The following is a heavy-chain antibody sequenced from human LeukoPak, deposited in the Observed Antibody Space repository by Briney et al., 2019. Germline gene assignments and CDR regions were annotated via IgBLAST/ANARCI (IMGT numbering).Heavy chain of an antibody. CDR2: INHSGST. CDR3: ARASIAVAGLDY. Sequence: SETLSLTCAVYGGSFSGYYWSWIRQPPGKGLEWIGEINHSGSTNYNPSLKSRVTISVDTPKNQFSLKLSSVTAADTAVYYCARASIAVAGLDYWGQGTLVTVSS. CDR1: GGSFSGYY. V-gene: IGHV4-34*01. J-gene: IGHJ4*02. D-gene: IGHD6-19*01.